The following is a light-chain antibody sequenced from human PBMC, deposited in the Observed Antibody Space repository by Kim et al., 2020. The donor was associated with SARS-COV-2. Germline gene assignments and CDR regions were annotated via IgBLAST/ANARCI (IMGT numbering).Light chain of an antibody. CDR1: NIGSKS. CDR2: YDS. CDR3: QVEDSSSGHYV. V-gene: IGLV3-21*04. Sequence: ARGTPARATCMGNNIGSKSVHWYQQQPGQAPVLVIYYDSDRPSGIPERFSGSISRNTATLSISRIEAGDEADSYCQVEDSSSGHYVFGTGTKVTVL. J-gene: IGLJ1*01.